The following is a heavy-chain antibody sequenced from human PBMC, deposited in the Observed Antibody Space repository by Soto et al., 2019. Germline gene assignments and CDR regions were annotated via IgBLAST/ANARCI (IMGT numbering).Heavy chain of an antibody. CDR2: IIPMFGTA. CDR1: GGTFSTYA. J-gene: IGHJ4*02. Sequence: QVQLVQSGAEVKKPESSVKVSCKAPGGTFSTYAISWVRQAPGQGLEWMGVIIPMFGTANYAQRFQDRVTITEDDSTNTVYMELSSLRSEDTAVYFCASRIKLSLRRINTGYSGWGQGTLVTVSS. V-gene: IGHV1-69*12. CDR3: ASRIKLSLRRINTGYSG. D-gene: IGHD3-22*01.